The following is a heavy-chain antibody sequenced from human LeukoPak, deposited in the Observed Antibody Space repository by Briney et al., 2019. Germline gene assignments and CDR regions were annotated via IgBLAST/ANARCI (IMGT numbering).Heavy chain of an antibody. J-gene: IGHJ4*02. CDR2: IYYSGST. V-gene: IGHV4-61*05. Sequence: SETLSLTCTVSGGSISSSSYYWGWIRQPPGKGLEWIGYIYYSGSTNYNPSLKGRVTISVDTSKNQFSLKLYSVTAADTAVYYCSRWGHTHDYWGQGTLVTVSS. CDR1: GGSISSSSYY. CDR3: SRWGHTHDY. D-gene: IGHD3-16*01.